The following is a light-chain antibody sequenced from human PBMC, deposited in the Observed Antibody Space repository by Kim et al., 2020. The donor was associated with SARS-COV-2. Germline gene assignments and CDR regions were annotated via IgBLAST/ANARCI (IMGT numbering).Light chain of an antibody. V-gene: IGKV1-33*01. CDR2: RAS. J-gene: IGKJ2*01. Sequence: SASVGATVTITCQASQDITDYLNWYQQKPGKAPQLLIYRASILETRVPSRFSGSGSGTDFTFTISSLQAEDIATYSCLQYDNLPYTVGQGTKLEIK. CDR1: QDITDY. CDR3: LQYDNLPYT.